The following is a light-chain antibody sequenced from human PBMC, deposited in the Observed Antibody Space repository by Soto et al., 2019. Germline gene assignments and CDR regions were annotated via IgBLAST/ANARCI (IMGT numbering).Light chain of an antibody. Sequence: SSELTQPPSVSVAPGKTARITCGGNNIGSKSVHWYQQKPGQAPVLVIYYDSDRPSGIPERFSGSNSGNTATLTISSVDAGDEADYYCQVWDSSSDVVFGGGTKLTVL. CDR3: QVWDSSSDVV. CDR2: YDS. J-gene: IGLJ2*01. CDR1: NIGSKS. V-gene: IGLV3-21*04.